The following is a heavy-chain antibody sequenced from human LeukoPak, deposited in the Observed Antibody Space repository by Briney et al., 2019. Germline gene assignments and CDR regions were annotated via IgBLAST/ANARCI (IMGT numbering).Heavy chain of an antibody. V-gene: IGHV4-4*07. J-gene: IGHJ5*02. D-gene: IGHD6-13*01. Sequence: SETLSLTCTVSGGSISSYYWSWIRQPAGKGLEWIGRIYTSGSTNYNPSLKSRVTMSVDTSKNQFSLKLSSVTAADTAVYYCARDVPSGSWSQRTTWFDPWAREPWSPSPQ. CDR3: ARDVPSGSWSQRTTWFDP. CDR2: IYTSGST. CDR1: GGSISSYY.